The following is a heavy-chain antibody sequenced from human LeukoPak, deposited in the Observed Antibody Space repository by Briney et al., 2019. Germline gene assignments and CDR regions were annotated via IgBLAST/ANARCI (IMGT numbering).Heavy chain of an antibody. V-gene: IGHV4-59*11. CDR2: IYYSGRT. CDR1: GDSISPHY. D-gene: IGHD3-10*01. CDR3: ARGPTSSGFEY. Sequence: SETLSLTCTVSGDSISPHYWSWIRQSPGRGLEWIGYIYYSGRTEYSPSLRSRVTISVDTSKNHFSLKLTSLTVADTAVHYCARGPTSSGFEYWGQGTLVTVTS. J-gene: IGHJ4*02.